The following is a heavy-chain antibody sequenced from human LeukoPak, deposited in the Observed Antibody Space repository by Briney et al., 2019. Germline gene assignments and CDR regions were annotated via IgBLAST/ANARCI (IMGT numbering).Heavy chain of an antibody. V-gene: IGHV1-2*02. CDR2: INPNSGDT. D-gene: IGHD3-10*01. J-gene: IGHJ4*02. CDR1: GYTFTGYY. Sequence: ASVKVSCKASGYTFTGYYMHWVRQAPGQGLEWMGWINPNSGDTNYAQKFQGRVTMTRDTSISTAYMELSRLRSDDTAVHYCARALSLWQIDYWGQGTLVTVSS. CDR3: ARALSLWQIDY.